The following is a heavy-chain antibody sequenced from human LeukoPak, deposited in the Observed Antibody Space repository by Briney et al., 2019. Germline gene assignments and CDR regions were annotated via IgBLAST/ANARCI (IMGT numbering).Heavy chain of an antibody. J-gene: IGHJ4*02. CDR2: ISSGDRTK. Sequence: PGGSLRLSCAASGFTFSSYEMTWVRQAPGKGLEWVSYISSGDRTKYYADSVKGRFTISRDNAKNSLYLQMNSLRAEDTAVYYCARGGSFFDYWGQGTLVTVSS. D-gene: IGHD1-26*01. V-gene: IGHV3-48*03. CDR3: ARGGSFFDY. CDR1: GFTFSSYE.